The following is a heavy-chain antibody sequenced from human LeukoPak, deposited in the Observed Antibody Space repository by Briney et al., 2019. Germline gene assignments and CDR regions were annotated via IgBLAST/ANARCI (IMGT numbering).Heavy chain of an antibody. V-gene: IGHV4-38-2*02. Sequence: PSETLSLTCTVSGYSISSGYYWGWIRQPPGKGLEWIGSIYHSGSTYYNPSLKSRVTISVDTSKNQFSLRLSSVAAADTAVYYCARAPPYCSTTSCYIAYWGQGTLVTVSS. CDR3: ARAPPYCSTTSCYIAY. CDR2: IYHSGST. CDR1: GYSISSGYY. D-gene: IGHD2-2*02. J-gene: IGHJ4*02.